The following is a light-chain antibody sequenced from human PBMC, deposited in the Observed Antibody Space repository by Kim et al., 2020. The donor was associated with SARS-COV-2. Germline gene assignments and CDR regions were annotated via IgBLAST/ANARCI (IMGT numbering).Light chain of an antibody. J-gene: IGKJ1*01. CDR3: QQRSSWPRT. CDR2: DAA. Sequence: FSPRGRATLSCRASQSVSTYLVWLQQKPGQAPRLLMYDAANRATGVPARFSGSGSGTDFTLTISSLEPEDFAVYYCQQRSSWPRTFGQGTKVDIK. V-gene: IGKV3-11*01. CDR1: QSVSTY.